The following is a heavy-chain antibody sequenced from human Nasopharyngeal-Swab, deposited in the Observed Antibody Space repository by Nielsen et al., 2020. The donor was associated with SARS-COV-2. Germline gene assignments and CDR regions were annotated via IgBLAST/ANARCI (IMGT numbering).Heavy chain of an antibody. Sequence: SVKVSCKASGGTFSSYAISWVRQAPGQGLEWMGGIIPIFGTANYAQKFQGRVTITADESTSTAYMELSSLRAEDTAVYYCVKARITIFGVVISGYYYYGMDVWGQGTTVTVSS. CDR2: IIPIFGTA. J-gene: IGHJ6*02. CDR1: GGTFSSYA. V-gene: IGHV1-69*13. CDR3: VKARITIFGVVISGYYYYGMDV. D-gene: IGHD3-3*01.